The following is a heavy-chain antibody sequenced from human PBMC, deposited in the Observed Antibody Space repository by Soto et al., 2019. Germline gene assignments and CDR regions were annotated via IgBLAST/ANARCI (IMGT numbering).Heavy chain of an antibody. Sequence: ASVKVSCKASGYTFTGYAIHWVRQAPGQRHEWMGWINGGNGDTKYSQKFQGRVTITRDTSASTAYMELTSLGSEDTAVYHCARGYCSSTSCQYYFDFWGQGTLVTSPQ. CDR3: ARGYCSSTSCQYYFDF. J-gene: IGHJ4*02. D-gene: IGHD2-2*01. CDR2: INGGNGDT. V-gene: IGHV1-3*01. CDR1: GYTFTGYA.